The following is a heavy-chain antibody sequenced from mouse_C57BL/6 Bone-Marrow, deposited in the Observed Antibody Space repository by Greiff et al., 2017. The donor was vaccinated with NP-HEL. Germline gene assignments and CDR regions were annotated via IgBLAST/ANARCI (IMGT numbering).Heavy chain of an antibody. CDR3: ARERELTGADY. Sequence: VQLQQSGPELVKPGASVKISCKASGYAFSSSWMNWVKQRPGKGLEWIGRIYPGDGDTNYNGKFKGKATLTADKSSSTAYMQLSSLTSEDSAVYFCARERELTGADYWGQGTTLTVSS. D-gene: IGHD4-1*01. CDR1: GYAFSSSW. CDR2: IYPGDGDT. J-gene: IGHJ2*01. V-gene: IGHV1-82*01.